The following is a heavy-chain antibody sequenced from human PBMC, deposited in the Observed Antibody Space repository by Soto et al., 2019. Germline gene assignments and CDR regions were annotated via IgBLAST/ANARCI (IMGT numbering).Heavy chain of an antibody. CDR3: ARSRIVATINTYYYYGMDV. D-gene: IGHD5-12*01. V-gene: IGHV3-53*01. CDR1: GFTVSSNY. J-gene: IGHJ6*02. CDR2: IYSGGST. Sequence: PGGSLRLSCAASGFTVSSNYMSWVRQAPGKGLEWVSVIYSGGSTYYADSVKGRFTISRDNSKNTLYLQMNSLRAEDTAVYYCARSRIVATINTYYYYGMDVWGQGTTVTVSS.